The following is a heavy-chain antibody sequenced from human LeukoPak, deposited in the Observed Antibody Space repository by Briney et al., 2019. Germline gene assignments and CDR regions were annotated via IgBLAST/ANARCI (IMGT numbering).Heavy chain of an antibody. D-gene: IGHD3-3*01. CDR3: ARVRALYRRFLEWFRGPLDY. Sequence: SETLSLTCAVYGGSFSGYYWSWIRQPPGKGLEWIGEINHSGSTNYNPSLKSRVTISVDTSKNQFSLKLSSVTAADTAVYYCARVRALYRRFLEWFRGPLDYWGQGTLVTVSS. CDR1: GGSFSGYY. CDR2: INHSGST. J-gene: IGHJ4*02. V-gene: IGHV4-34*01.